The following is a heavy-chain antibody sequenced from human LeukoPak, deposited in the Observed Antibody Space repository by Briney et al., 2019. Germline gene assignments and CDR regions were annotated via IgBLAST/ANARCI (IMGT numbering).Heavy chain of an antibody. D-gene: IGHD3-22*01. V-gene: IGHV4-34*01. CDR3: ARQGTYYYDSSGYYHYLDYFDY. J-gene: IGHJ4*02. Sequence: PSETLSLTCAVYGGSFSGYYWSWIRQPPGKGLEWIGEINHSGSTNYNPSLKSRVTISVDTSKNQFSLKLSSVTAADTAVYYCARQGTYYYDSSGYYHYLDYFDYWGQGTLVTVSS. CDR1: GGSFSGYY. CDR2: INHSGST.